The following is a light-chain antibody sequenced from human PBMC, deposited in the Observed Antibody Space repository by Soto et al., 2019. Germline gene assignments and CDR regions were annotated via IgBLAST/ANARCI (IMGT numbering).Light chain of an antibody. CDR3: QQYVSSVT. CDR2: GAS. J-gene: IGKJ1*01. CDR1: QSVDSSF. Sequence: EIVLTQSPGSLSLSPGERATLSCRASQSVDSSFFAWYQKKPGQAPRLLIYGASKRATGIPDRFSGSGSGTDFTLTISRLEPGDFAVYYCQQYVSSVTFGQGTKVEIK. V-gene: IGKV3-20*01.